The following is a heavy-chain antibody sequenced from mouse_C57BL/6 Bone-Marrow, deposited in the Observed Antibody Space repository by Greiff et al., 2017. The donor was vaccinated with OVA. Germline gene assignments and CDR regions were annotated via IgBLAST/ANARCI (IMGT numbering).Heavy chain of an antibody. CDR2: FNPNYGTT. D-gene: IGHD1-1*01. J-gene: IGHJ1*03. CDR1: GYSFTDYN. CDR3: AFYYGSSYRYFDV. V-gene: IGHV1-39*01. Sequence: EVQVVESGPELVKPGASVKISCKASGYSFTDYNMNWVKQSNGKSLEWIGVFNPNYGTTSYNQKFKGKATLTVDQSSSTAYMQLNSLTSEDSAVYYCAFYYGSSYRYFDVWGTGTTVTVSS.